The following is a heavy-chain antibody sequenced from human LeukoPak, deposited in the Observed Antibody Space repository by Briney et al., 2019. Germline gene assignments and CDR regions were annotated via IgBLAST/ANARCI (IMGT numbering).Heavy chain of an antibody. D-gene: IGHD3-22*01. V-gene: IGHV1-69*05. CDR3: ARETEYYYDSSGYYPLDY. CDR1: GGTFSSYA. J-gene: IGHJ4*02. CDR2: IIPIFGTA. Sequence: SVKVSCKASGGTFSSYAISWVRQAPGQGLEWMGGIIPIFGTANYAQKFQGRVTITTDESTSTAYMELSSLRSEDTAVYYCARETEYYYDSSGYYPLDYWGQGTLVTVSS.